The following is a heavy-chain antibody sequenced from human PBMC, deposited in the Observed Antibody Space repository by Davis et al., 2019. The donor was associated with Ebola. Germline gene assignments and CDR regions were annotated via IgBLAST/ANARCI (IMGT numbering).Heavy chain of an antibody. CDR1: GFTFSGSA. V-gene: IGHV3-73*01. CDR2: IRSKANSYAT. CDR3: AKSVSWYSGYDEEYYFDY. J-gene: IGHJ4*02. Sequence: GGSLRLSCAASGFTFSGSAMHWVRQASGKGLEWVGRIRSKANSYATAYAASVKGRFTISRDNSKNTLYLQMNSLRAEDTAVYYCAKSVSWYSGYDEEYYFDYWGQGTLVTVSS. D-gene: IGHD5-12*01.